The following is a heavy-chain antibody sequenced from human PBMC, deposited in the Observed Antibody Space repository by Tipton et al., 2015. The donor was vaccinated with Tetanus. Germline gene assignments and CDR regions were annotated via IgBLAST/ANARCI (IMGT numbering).Heavy chain of an antibody. Sequence: QLVQSGAEVKKPGASVKVSCKASGYTFSGYYMYWVRQAPGQGLEWVGWIDPNSGGTVYAPRFQGRVTMTRDTSISTAHMELSSLRSDDTAVYYCARDRGNYIYYGMDVWGPGTTVTVS. CDR1: GYTFSGYY. J-gene: IGHJ6*02. CDR2: IDPNSGGT. V-gene: IGHV1-2*02. D-gene: IGHD3-22*01. CDR3: ARDRGNYIYYGMDV.